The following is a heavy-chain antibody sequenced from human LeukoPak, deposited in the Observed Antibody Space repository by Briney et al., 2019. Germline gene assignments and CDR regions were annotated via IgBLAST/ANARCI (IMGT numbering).Heavy chain of an antibody. CDR3: ARGGDPYYFDY. CDR2: IYSGGST. Sequence: GGSLRLSCAASGFTVSSNYMSWVRQAPGKGLEWVSVIYSGGSTYYADSVKGRSTISRDNSKNTLYLQMNSLRAEDTAVYYCARGGDPYYFDYWGQGTLVTVSS. J-gene: IGHJ4*02. D-gene: IGHD4-17*01. V-gene: IGHV3-66*01. CDR1: GFTVSSNY.